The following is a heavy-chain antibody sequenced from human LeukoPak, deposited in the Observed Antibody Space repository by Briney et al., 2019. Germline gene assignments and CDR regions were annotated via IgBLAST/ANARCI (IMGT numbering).Heavy chain of an antibody. CDR2: ISSSSSYI. CDR3: AKDPTLSIAARPYYFDY. J-gene: IGHJ4*02. Sequence: GGSLRLSCAASGFTFSSYSMNWVRQAPGKGLEWVSSISSSSSYIYYADSVKGRFTISRDNAKNSLYLQMNSLRAEDTALYYCAKDPTLSIAARPYYFDYWGQGTLVTVSS. V-gene: IGHV3-21*04. D-gene: IGHD6-6*01. CDR1: GFTFSSYS.